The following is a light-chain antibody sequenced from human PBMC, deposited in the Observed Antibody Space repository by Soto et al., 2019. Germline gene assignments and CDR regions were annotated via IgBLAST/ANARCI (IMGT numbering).Light chain of an antibody. CDR1: SSDVGGYNY. CDR3: NAYTSSNTFV. CDR2: EDS. J-gene: IGLJ1*01. V-gene: IGLV2-14*01. Sequence: QSVLTQPASVSGSPGQSITISCTGTSSDVGGYNYVSWYQHHPGKAPKLVIYEDSNRPSGVSNRFSGSKSGNTASLPISGLQAEDEADYYCNAYTSSNTFVFGTGTKVTVL.